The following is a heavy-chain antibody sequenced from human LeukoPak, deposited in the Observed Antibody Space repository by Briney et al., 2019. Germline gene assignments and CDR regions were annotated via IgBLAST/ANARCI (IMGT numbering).Heavy chain of an antibody. J-gene: IGHJ5*02. CDR1: GDSVSSNSVT. Sequence: SQTFSLTCAISGDSVSSNSVTWNWIRQSPSRGLEWLGRTYYRSTWYNDCAVSVRGRITVNPDTSKNQFSLHLNSVTPEDTAVYYCARRPTQYDCFDPWGQGILVTVSS. D-gene: IGHD2-2*01. CDR2: TYYRSTWYN. CDR3: ARRPTQYDCFDP. V-gene: IGHV6-1*01.